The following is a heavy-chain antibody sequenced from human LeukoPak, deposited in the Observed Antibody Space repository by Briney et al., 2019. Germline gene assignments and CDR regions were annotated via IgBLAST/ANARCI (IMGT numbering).Heavy chain of an antibody. Sequence: EASVKVSCKASGYTFTSYYMHWVRQAPGQGLEWMGRIIPILVIANYAQKFQGRVTITADKSTSTAYMELGSLRSEDTTVYYCARGRYSGYDFGFDYWGQGTLVTVSS. CDR1: GYTFTSYY. D-gene: IGHD5-12*01. J-gene: IGHJ4*02. V-gene: IGHV1-69*04. CDR3: ARGRYSGYDFGFDY. CDR2: IIPILVIA.